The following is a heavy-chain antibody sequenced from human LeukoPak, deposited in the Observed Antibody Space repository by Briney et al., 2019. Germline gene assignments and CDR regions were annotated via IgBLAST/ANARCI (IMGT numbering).Heavy chain of an antibody. D-gene: IGHD3-10*01. CDR1: GYTFTSYA. J-gene: IGHJ4*02. V-gene: IGHV7-4-1*02. CDR3: ARDLGVITMVRGVISDY. CDR2: IKTNTGNP. Sequence: GASVKVSCKASGYTFTSYAMNWVRQAPGQGLEWMGWIKTNTGNPTYAQGFTGRFVFSLDTSVSTAYLQISSLKSEDTAVYYCARDLGVITMVRGVISDYWGQGTLVTVSS.